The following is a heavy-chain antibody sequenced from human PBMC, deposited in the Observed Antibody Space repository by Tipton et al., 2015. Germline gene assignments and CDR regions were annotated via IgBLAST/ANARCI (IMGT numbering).Heavy chain of an antibody. V-gene: IGHV4-39*07. Sequence: GLVKPSETTSLTCTVSGGSITTGGYYWGWIRQPPGKGLEWIGSIYYDGTDYLNPSLESRVTMSVDTSKNQFSLQLSSVTAADTAVYYCAREGWNSDSSGYDYWGQGTLVTVSS. CDR2: IYYDGTD. CDR3: AREGWNSDSSGYDY. CDR1: GGSITTGGYY. J-gene: IGHJ4*02. D-gene: IGHD3-22*01.